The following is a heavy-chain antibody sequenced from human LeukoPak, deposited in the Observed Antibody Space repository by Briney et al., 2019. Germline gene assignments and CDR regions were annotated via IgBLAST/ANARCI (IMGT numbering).Heavy chain of an antibody. CDR3: AKTRPTERAFDI. V-gene: IGHV4-4*07. J-gene: IGHJ3*02. CDR1: GDSISSYY. Sequence: PSETLSLTCTVSGDSISSYYWGWIRQPAGKGLQWIGRIYTSGNTNYNPSLKSRLTMSVDTSKNQFSLKLNSVTAADTAVYYCAKTRPTERAFDIWGQGTLVTVSS. CDR2: IYTSGNT. D-gene: IGHD1-14*01.